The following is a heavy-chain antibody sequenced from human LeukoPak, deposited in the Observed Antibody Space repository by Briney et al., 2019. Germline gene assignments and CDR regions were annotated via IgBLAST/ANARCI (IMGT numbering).Heavy chain of an antibody. J-gene: IGHJ4*02. CDR3: ASPKFTSGPFNY. V-gene: IGHV3-53*01. D-gene: IGHD6-19*01. CDR1: GFLVSNNY. Sequence: GGSLRLSCAVSGFLVSNNYMSWVRQAPGKGLEWVSVMYNTGSTDYADSVKGRFTISRDNSENTLYLQMNSLRAEDTAVYYCASPKFTSGPFNYWAREPWSPSPQ. CDR2: MYNTGST.